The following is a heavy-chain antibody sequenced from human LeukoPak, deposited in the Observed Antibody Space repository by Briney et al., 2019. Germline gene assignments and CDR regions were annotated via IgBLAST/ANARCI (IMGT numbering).Heavy chain of an antibody. CDR1: GFTFSTYA. J-gene: IGHJ4*02. CDR2: ISYDGSNK. Sequence: GGSLRLSCAASGFTFSTYAMHWVRQGPGKGLEWVAVISYDGSNKYYADSVKGRFTISRDNSKNTLYLQMSSLSAEDTAVYYCARTTTPHYYGSGSYALGYWGQGTLVTVPS. V-gene: IGHV3-30-3*01. D-gene: IGHD3-10*01. CDR3: ARTTTPHYYGSGSYALGY.